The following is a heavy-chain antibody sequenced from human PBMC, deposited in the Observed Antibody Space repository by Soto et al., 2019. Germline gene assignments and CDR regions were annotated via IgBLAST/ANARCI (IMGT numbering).Heavy chain of an antibody. CDR3: ARRRSGYCSSTSFYERRYYYYYYYMDV. CDR1: GGSFSGYY. CDR2: INHSGST. Sequence: SETLSLTCAVYGGSFSGYYWSWIRQPPGKGLEWIGEINHSGSTNYNPSLKSRVTISVDTSKNQFSLKLSSVTAADTAVYYCARRRSGYCSSTSFYERRYYYYYYYMDVWGKGTTVTVSS. J-gene: IGHJ6*03. D-gene: IGHD2-2*01. V-gene: IGHV4-34*01.